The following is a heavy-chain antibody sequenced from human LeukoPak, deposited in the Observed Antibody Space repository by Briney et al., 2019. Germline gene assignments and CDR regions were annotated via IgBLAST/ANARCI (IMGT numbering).Heavy chain of an antibody. J-gene: IGHJ4*02. CDR2: ISSRGSTT. CDR1: GFTFSSSE. Sequence: PGGSLRLSCAASGFTFSSSEMNWVRQAPGKGLEWVSYISSRGSTTYYADSVKGRFTISRDSAKNSLYLQMNSLRAEDTAVYYCARGAYYYDSTGYHDYWGQGTLVTVSS. D-gene: IGHD3-22*01. V-gene: IGHV3-48*03. CDR3: ARGAYYYDSTGYHDY.